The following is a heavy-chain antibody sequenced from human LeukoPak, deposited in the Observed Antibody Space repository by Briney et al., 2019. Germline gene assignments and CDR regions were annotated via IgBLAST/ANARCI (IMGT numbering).Heavy chain of an antibody. CDR2: INPSGGST. CDR1: GYTFTSYY. J-gene: IGHJ4*02. CDR3: ARQGYGGNSQGAADY. D-gene: IGHD4-23*01. V-gene: IGHV1-46*01. Sequence: ASVKVSCKASGYTFTSYYMHWVRQAPGQGLEWMGIINPSGGSTNYAQILQGRLTMTTDTSTSTAYMELRSLRSDDTAVYYCARQGYGGNSQGAADYWGQGTLVTVSS.